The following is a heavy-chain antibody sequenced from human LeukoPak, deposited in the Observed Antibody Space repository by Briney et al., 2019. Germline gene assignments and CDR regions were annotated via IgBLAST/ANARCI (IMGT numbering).Heavy chain of an antibody. Sequence: GGSLRLSCAASGFTFSNYEMNWVRQAPGKGLEWVSYISSSGTTIYYAERRFTISRDNSKNTLYLQMNSLRAEDTAVYYCAKNGAMVSHWYFDLWGRGTLVTVSS. CDR2: ISSSGTTI. V-gene: IGHV3-48*03. CDR3: AKNGAMVSHWYFDL. CDR1: GFTFSNYE. D-gene: IGHD5-18*01. J-gene: IGHJ2*01.